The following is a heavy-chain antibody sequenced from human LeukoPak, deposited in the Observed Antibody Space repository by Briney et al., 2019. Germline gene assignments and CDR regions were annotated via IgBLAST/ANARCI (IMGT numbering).Heavy chain of an antibody. Sequence: GESLKISCKGSGYSFTNHWIGWVRQMPGKGLEWMGIIYPGDSDTRYSPSFQGQVTISADKSISTAYLQWSSLKASDTAMYYCARLPQWGGTYHFDYWGREPYSPSPQ. V-gene: IGHV5-51*01. J-gene: IGHJ4*02. CDR3: ARLPQWGGTYHFDY. D-gene: IGHD1-26*01. CDR2: IYPGDSDT. CDR1: GYSFTNHW.